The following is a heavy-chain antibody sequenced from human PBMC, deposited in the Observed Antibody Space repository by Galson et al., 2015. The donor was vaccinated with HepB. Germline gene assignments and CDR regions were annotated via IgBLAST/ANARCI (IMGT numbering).Heavy chain of an antibody. CDR2: ISSSSSYI. CDR1: GFTFSSYS. J-gene: IGHJ6*03. CDR3: ARDRRYYDFGQGVRYYYMDV. Sequence: SLRLSCAASGFTFSSYSMNWVRQAPGKGLEWVSSISSSSSYIYYADSVKGRVTISVDTSKNQFSLKLSSVTAADTAVYYCARDRRYYDFGQGVRYYYMDVWGKGTTVTVSS. D-gene: IGHD3-3*01. V-gene: IGHV3-21*04.